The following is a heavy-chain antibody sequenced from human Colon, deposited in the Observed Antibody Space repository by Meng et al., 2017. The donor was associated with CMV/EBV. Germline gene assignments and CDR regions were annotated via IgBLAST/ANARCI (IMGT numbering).Heavy chain of an antibody. J-gene: IGHJ4*02. Sequence: SCKASGYTFTGYYMHWVRQAPGQGLEWVSGISWNSGSIDYADSVKGRFTISRDNAKNSLYLQMNSLRAEDMALYYCAKALTLAVAGPIDYWGRGTLVTVSS. CDR3: AKALTLAVAGPIDY. CDR1: GYTFTGYY. CDR2: ISWNSGSI. V-gene: IGHV3-9*03. D-gene: IGHD6-19*01.